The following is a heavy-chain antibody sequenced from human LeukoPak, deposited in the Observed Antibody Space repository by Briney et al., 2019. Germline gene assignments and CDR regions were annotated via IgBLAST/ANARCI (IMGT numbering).Heavy chain of an antibody. D-gene: IGHD1-1*01. CDR3: AKDLRSGNNWNDVLGAFDI. CDR2: ISGSGGST. Sequence: GGSLRLSCAASGFTFSSYAMSWVRQAPGKGLEWVSAISGSGGSTYYADSVKGRFTISRDNSKNTLYLQMNSPRAEDTAVYYCAKDLRSGNNWNDVLGAFDIWGQGTMVTVSS. J-gene: IGHJ3*02. CDR1: GFTFSSYA. V-gene: IGHV3-23*01.